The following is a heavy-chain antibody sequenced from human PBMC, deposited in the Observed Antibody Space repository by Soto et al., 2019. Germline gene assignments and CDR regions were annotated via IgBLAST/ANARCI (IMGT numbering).Heavy chain of an antibody. V-gene: IGHV1-69*13. CDR1: GGTFSSYA. Sequence: AVKVSCKASGGTFSSYAISWVRQAPGQGLEWMGGIIPIFGTANYAQKFQGRVTITADESTSTAYMELSSLRSEDTAVYYCARGIVGAMGPNLGQVTLLTVSS. CDR3: ARGIVGAMGPN. D-gene: IGHD1-26*01. J-gene: IGHJ4*02. CDR2: IIPIFGTA.